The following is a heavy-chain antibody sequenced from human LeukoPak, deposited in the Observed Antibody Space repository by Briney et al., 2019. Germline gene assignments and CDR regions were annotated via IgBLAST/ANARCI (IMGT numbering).Heavy chain of an antibody. CDR3: ASSRGSGSYYYYYGMDV. D-gene: IGHD1-26*01. Sequence: GGSLRLSCAASGFTVSSNYMSWVRQAPGKGLEWVSVIYSGGSTYYADSVKGRFTISRDNSKNTLYLQMNSLRAEDTAVYYCASSRGSGSYYYYYGMDVWGQGTTVTVSS. CDR2: IYSGGST. J-gene: IGHJ6*02. V-gene: IGHV3-66*01. CDR1: GFTVSSNY.